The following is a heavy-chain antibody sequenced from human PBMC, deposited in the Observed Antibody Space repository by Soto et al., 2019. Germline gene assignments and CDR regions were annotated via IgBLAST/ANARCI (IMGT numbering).Heavy chain of an antibody. Sequence: PSETLSLTCAVYGRSFSGYYWSWIRQPPGKGLEWIGEINHSGSTNYNPSLKSRVTISVDTSKNHFSLKLSSLTAADTAVYYCARLHGYFISSSCHGHYAMDVWGQGTKVTVSS. V-gene: IGHV4-34*01. CDR2: INHSGST. J-gene: IGHJ6*02. D-gene: IGHD2-2*01. CDR3: ARLHGYFISSSCHGHYAMDV. CDR1: GRSFSGYY.